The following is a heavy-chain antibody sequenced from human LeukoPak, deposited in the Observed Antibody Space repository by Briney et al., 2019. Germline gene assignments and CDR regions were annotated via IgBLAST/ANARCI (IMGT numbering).Heavy chain of an antibody. J-gene: IGHJ4*02. CDR1: GFTFSSYA. CDR3: AREAADRSDY. V-gene: IGHV3-30-3*01. CDR2: ISYDGSNK. Sequence: GGSPRLSCAASGFTFSSYAMHWVRQAPGKGLEWVAVISYDGSNKYYADSVKGRFTISRDNSKNMLYLQMNSLRAEDTAVYYCAREAADRSDYWGQGTLVTVSS. D-gene: IGHD6-13*01.